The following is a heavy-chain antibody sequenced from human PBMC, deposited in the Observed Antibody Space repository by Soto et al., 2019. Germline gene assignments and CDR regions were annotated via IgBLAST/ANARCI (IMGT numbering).Heavy chain of an antibody. CDR1: GGSISSSTYY. V-gene: IGHV4-31*02. Sequence: SETLSLTCTVSGGSISSSTYYWTWIRQHPGKGMEWIGYNYYSGITYYNPSLKSRVTISLDTSKNQFSLKLSSVTAADTAVYYCARGSSIAGLYYGMDVWGQGTTVTVSS. D-gene: IGHD6-6*01. CDR2: NYYSGIT. CDR3: ARGSSIAGLYYGMDV. J-gene: IGHJ6*02.